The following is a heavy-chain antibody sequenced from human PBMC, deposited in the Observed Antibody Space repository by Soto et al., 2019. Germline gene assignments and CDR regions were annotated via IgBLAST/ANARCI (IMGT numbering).Heavy chain of an antibody. V-gene: IGHV3-23*01. CDR3: AKGYCGGGRCYDLDNWFAS. Sequence: EVQLLESGGGLVQPGGSLRLSCAASGFTFSTYAMTWVRQAPGKGPEWVSSIGDSEGEKTHDADSVKGRSTISRDNAKNTLYQQINRRRVEDTAIYYCAKGYCGGGRCYDLDNWFASLGQGTRVTVSS. J-gene: IGHJ5*01. CDR1: GFTFSTYA. D-gene: IGHD2-15*01. CDR2: IGDSEGEKT.